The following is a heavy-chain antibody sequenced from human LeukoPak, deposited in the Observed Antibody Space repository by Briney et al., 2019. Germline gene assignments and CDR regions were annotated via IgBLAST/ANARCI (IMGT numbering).Heavy chain of an antibody. CDR2: ITSSSSYI. CDR3: ARDPYSGNYGAYYYYYMDV. D-gene: IGHD1-26*01. Sequence: PGGSLRLSCAASGFTFSSYNMNWVRQAPGKGLEWVSSITSSSSYIYYADSVKGRFTISRDNAKNSLYLQMDSLRVEDTAEYYCARDPYSGNYGAYYYYYMDVWGKGTTVTISS. CDR1: GFTFSSYN. J-gene: IGHJ6*03. V-gene: IGHV3-21*06.